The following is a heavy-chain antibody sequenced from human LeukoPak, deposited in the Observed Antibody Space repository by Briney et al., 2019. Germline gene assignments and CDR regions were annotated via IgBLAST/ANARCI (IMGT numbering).Heavy chain of an antibody. CDR3: ARDRGYCSSTSCSPELDY. J-gene: IGHJ4*02. D-gene: IGHD2-2*01. CDR2: ISAYNGNT. V-gene: IGHV1-18*01. Sequence: GASVKVSCKASGYTFTSYGISWVRQAPGQGLEWMGWISAYNGNTNYAQKLQGRVTMTTDTSTSTAYMELRSLRSDDTAVYYCARDRGYCSSTSCSPELDYWGQGTLVSVSS. CDR1: GYTFTSYG.